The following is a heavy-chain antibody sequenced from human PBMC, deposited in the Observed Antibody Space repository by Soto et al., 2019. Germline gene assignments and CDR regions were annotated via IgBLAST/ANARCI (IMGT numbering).Heavy chain of an antibody. CDR3: ARLGAAIKGGGDYYYYYGMDV. V-gene: IGHV3-21*01. CDR1: GFTFSSYS. CDR2: ISSSSSYI. J-gene: IGHJ6*02. Sequence: GGSLRLSCAASGFTFSSYSMNWVRQAPGKGLEWVSSISSSSSYIYYADSVKGRFTISRDNAKNSLYLQMSSLGAEDTAVYYCARLGAAIKGGGDYYYYYGMDVWGQGTTVTVSS. D-gene: IGHD2-2*02.